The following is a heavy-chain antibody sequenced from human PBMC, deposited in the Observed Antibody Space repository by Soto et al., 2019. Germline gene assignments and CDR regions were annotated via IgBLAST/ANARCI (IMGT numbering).Heavy chain of an antibody. CDR3: AREEDMVATSAYAFDI. V-gene: IGHV5-51*01. Sequence: GESLKISCNVAGRTFINHWIALGRQIPRKGLEWMGIIYSGDSDARYTPSFAGQVTITIDKSITTAYLHWSSLKASDSAVYYCAREEDMVATSAYAFDIWGQGTLVTVSS. CDR1: GRTFINHW. D-gene: IGHD5-12*01. CDR2: IYSGDSDA. J-gene: IGHJ3*02.